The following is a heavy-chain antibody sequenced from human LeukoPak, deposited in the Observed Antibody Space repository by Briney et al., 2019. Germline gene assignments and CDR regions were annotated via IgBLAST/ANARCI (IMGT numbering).Heavy chain of an antibody. V-gene: IGHV3-30*18. CDR1: GFTFSSYG. Sequence: PGGSLRLSCAASGFTFSSYGMHWVRQAPGKGLEWVAVISYDGSNKYYADSVKGRFTISRDNSKNTLYLQMNSLRAEDTAVYYCAKDVDPFGSRSYVEGFDYWGQGTLVTVSS. J-gene: IGHJ4*02. D-gene: IGHD3-10*01. CDR2: ISYDGSNK. CDR3: AKDVDPFGSRSYVEGFDY.